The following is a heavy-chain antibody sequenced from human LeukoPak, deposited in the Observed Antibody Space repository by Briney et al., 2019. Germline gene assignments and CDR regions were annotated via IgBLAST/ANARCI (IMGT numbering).Heavy chain of an antibody. D-gene: IGHD3-10*01. V-gene: IGHV4-34*01. CDR3: ARPRYGSGSLDS. Sequence: SETLSLTCAVYVESFSVHYWTWIRQPPGKGLEWIGEINHSGSTTSNPSLNNRVTISVDTSKNQFSLKLTSVTAADTAVYYCARPRYGSGSLDSWGQGTLVTVSS. J-gene: IGHJ4*02. CDR1: VESFSVHY. CDR2: INHSGST.